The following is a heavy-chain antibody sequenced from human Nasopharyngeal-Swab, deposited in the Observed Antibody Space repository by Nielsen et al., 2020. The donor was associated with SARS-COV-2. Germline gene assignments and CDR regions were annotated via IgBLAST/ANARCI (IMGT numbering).Heavy chain of an antibody. CDR3: ARLVAAAGWFDP. CDR2: IYYSGST. V-gene: IGHV4-59*08. J-gene: IGHJ5*02. D-gene: IGHD6-13*01. CDR1: GGSISSYY. Sequence: SETLSLTCTVSGGSISSYYLSWIRQPPGKGLEYIGYIYYSGSTDYNPSLKSRVTISIDTSKNQFSLKLSSVTAADTAVYYCARLVAAAGWFDPWGQGTLVTVSS.